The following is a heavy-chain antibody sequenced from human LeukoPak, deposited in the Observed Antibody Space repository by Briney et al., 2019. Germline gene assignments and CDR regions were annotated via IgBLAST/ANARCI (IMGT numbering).Heavy chain of an antibody. Sequence: GGSLRLSCAASGFTFSSYAMSWVRQAPGKGLEWVSAISGSGGSTYYADSVKGRFTISRDNSKNTLYLQMNSLRAGDTAVYYCAKDHSSGWYSVYYYYGMDVWGQGTTVAVSS. CDR1: GFTFSSYA. D-gene: IGHD6-19*01. J-gene: IGHJ6*02. CDR3: AKDHSSGWYSVYYYYGMDV. V-gene: IGHV3-23*01. CDR2: ISGSGGST.